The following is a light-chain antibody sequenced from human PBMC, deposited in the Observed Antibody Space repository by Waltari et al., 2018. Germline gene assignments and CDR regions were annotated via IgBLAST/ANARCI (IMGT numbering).Light chain of an antibody. CDR2: VNSDGGH. CDR3: QTWDTEIVV. J-gene: IGLJ2*01. Sequence: QLVVTQSPSASASLGASVTLTCTLGSGHTSYAIAWHQQQSEKGPRFLMRVNSDGGHTKGDGIPDRFSGSSSGAERYLTISSVQSEDEADYYCQTWDTEIVVFGGGTKVTVL. V-gene: IGLV4-69*01. CDR1: SGHTSYA.